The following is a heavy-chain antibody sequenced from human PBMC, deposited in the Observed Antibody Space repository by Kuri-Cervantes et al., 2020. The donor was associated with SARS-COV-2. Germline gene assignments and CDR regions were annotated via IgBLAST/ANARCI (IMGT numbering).Heavy chain of an antibody. J-gene: IGHJ6*02. D-gene: IGHD3-10*01. CDR2: ITNNGDNT. CDR3: VKDHSPTRGYHYYGMDV. CDR1: GFTFNCYA. Sequence: GESLKISCLASGFTFNCYAMFWVHQAPGKGLESVSAITNNGDNTYYADSVKGRFTISRDNSKNTLYLQMSSLSAEDTAVYYCVKDHSPTRGYHYYGMDVWGQGTTVTVSS. V-gene: IGHV3-64D*08.